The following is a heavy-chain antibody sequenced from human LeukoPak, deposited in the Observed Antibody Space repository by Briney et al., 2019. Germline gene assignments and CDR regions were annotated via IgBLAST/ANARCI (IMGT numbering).Heavy chain of an antibody. CDR2: ISYDGSNK. V-gene: IGHV3-30-3*01. J-gene: IGHJ6*02. CDR1: GFTFRSYA. Sequence: PGGSLRLSCAASGFTFRSYAMHWVRQAPGKGLEWVAVISYDGSNKYYADSVKGRFTISRDNSKNTLYLQMNSLRAEDTAVYYCARPPPPLGVYFTVVDYYYYGMDVWGQGTTVTVSS. D-gene: IGHD2-15*01. CDR3: ARPPPPLGVYFTVVDYYYYGMDV.